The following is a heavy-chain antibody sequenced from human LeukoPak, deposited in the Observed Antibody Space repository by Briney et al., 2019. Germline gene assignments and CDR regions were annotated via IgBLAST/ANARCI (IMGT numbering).Heavy chain of an antibody. CDR1: GFTFSSYA. CDR3: AKADIVVVVAATPYGY. CDR2: ISGSGGST. V-gene: IGHV3-23*01. D-gene: IGHD2-15*01. J-gene: IGHJ4*02. Sequence: QTGGSLRLSCAASGFTFSSYAMSWVRQAPGKGLEWVSAISGSGGSTYYADSVKGRFTISRDNSKNTLYLQMNSLRAEDTAVYYCAKADIVVVVAATPYGYWGQGTLVTVSS.